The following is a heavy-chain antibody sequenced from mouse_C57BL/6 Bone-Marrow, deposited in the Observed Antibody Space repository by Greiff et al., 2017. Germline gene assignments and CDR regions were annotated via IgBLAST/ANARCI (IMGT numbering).Heavy chain of an antibody. CDR2: ISGGGGNT. J-gene: IGHJ2*01. V-gene: IGHV5-9*01. Sequence: EVKLVESGGGLVKPGGSLKLSCAASGFTFSSYTMSWVRQTPEKRLEWVVTISGGGGNTYYPDSVKGRFTISRDNAKNTLYLQMSSLRSEDTALYYCARHNYYGTPAYFDYWGQGTTLTVSS. D-gene: IGHD1-1*01. CDR1: GFTFSSYT. CDR3: ARHNYYGTPAYFDY.